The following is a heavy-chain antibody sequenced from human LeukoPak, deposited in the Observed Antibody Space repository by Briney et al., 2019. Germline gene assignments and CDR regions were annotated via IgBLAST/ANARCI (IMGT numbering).Heavy chain of an antibody. CDR3: AKAYYYDSSGYPDY. CDR2: ISWNSGSI. J-gene: IGHJ4*02. CDR1: GFTFDDYA. V-gene: IGHV3-9*01. D-gene: IGHD3-22*01. Sequence: PGGSLRLSCAASGFTFDDYAMHWVRQAPGKGLEWVPGISWNSGSIGYADSVKGRFTISRDNAKNSLYLQMNSLRAEDTALYYCAKAYYYDSSGYPDYWGQGTLVTVSS.